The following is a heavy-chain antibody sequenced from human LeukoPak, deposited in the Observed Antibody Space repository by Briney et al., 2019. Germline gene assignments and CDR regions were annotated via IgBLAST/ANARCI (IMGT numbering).Heavy chain of an antibody. V-gene: IGHV4-59*01. J-gene: IGHJ4*02. CDR1: GGSISSYY. Sequence: SETLSLTCTVSGGSISSYYWSWIRQPPGKGLEWIGYIYYSGSTNYNPSLKSRVTISVGTSKNQFSLKLSSVTAADTAVYYCARVSLDYVWGSYRFHFDYWGQGTLVTVSS. CDR3: ARVSLDYVWGSYRFHFDY. D-gene: IGHD3-16*02. CDR2: IYYSGST.